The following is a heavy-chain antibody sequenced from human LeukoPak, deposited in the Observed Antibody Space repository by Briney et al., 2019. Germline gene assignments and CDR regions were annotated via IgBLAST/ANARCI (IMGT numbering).Heavy chain of an antibody. V-gene: IGHV4-34*01. CDR1: GGSFSGYY. Sequence: SETLSLTCAVYGGSFSGYYWSWIRQPPGKGLEWIGEINHSGSTNYNPSLKSRVTISVDTSKNQFSLKLSSVTAADTAVYYCARAPELRITMIVVWFDPWGQGTLVTVSS. CDR3: ARAPELRITMIVVWFDP. D-gene: IGHD3-22*01. CDR2: INHSGST. J-gene: IGHJ5*02.